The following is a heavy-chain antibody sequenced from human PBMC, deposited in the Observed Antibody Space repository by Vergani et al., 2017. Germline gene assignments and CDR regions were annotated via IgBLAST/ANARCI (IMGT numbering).Heavy chain of an antibody. Sequence: QLEESGGGLVKAGGSLRLSCAASGFTFSDYYMTWIRQGPGKGLECVSFISSSGSTVHYADSVKGRFTISRDNSKNTLYLQMNSLRAEDTAVYYCAKDRIQLWPGPFDYWGQGTLVTVSS. D-gene: IGHD5-18*01. CDR3: AKDRIQLWPGPFDY. V-gene: IGHV3-11*04. J-gene: IGHJ4*02. CDR2: ISSSGSTV. CDR1: GFTFSDYY.